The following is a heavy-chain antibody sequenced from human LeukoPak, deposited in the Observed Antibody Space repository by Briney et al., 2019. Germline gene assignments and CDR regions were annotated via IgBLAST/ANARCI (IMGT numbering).Heavy chain of an antibody. Sequence: GGSLRLSCAASGFTFSSYAMSWVRQAPGKGLEWVSAISGGGGGTDYADSVKGRFTISRDNSKNTLYLQMNSLRAEDTAVYYCARPHYYDSSVVDYWGQGTLVTVSS. CDR1: GFTFSSYA. D-gene: IGHD3-22*01. CDR2: ISGGGGGT. J-gene: IGHJ4*02. CDR3: ARPHYYDSSVVDY. V-gene: IGHV3-23*01.